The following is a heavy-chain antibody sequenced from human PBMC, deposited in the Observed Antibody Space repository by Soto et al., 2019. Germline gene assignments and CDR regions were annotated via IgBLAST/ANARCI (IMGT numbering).Heavy chain of an antibody. V-gene: IGHV1-8*01. D-gene: IGHD6-6*01. CDR1: GYTFTRYD. Sequence: QVQLVQSGAEVKKPGASVKVSCKASGYTFTRYDFNWVRQATGQGLEWMGWMNPNSGNTGYAQKFQGRVTMTRNTSMSTAYMELSSLRSEDTAVYYCARRGLSSSSTFRYFYYGMDAWGQGTTVTVSS. J-gene: IGHJ6*02. CDR2: MNPNSGNT. CDR3: ARRGLSSSSTFRYFYYGMDA.